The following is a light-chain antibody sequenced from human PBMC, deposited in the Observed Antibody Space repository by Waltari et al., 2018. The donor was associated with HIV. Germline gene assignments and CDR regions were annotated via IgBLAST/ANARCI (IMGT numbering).Light chain of an antibody. CDR3: ATWDDSLSGWV. Sequence: QSVLTQPPSASGTHGQRVTISCSGSRSNNGKNFIYWYQQFPGTAPKLLIYRNDQRTSGVPDRFSGSKSGTSASLAISGLRSEDEADYYCATWDDSLSGWVFGGGTKLTVL. CDR1: RSNNGKNF. V-gene: IGLV1-47*01. J-gene: IGLJ3*02. CDR2: RND.